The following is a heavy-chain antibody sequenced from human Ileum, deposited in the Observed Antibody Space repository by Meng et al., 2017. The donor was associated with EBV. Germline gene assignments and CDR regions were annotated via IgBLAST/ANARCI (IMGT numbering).Heavy chain of an antibody. V-gene: IGHV3-30*18. J-gene: IGHJ4*02. CDR2: ISYDGSTK. CDR1: RCSISDDC. CDR3: ANEEVSRRFDY. Sequence: QLQLVDDGGALSQPVTSLGASCAASRCSISDDCMRLVRQAPSKVLEWVAVISYDGSTKYHVVYVKVRFTISRDNSKSTLYLQMNSLTDADTAVYYCANEEVSRRFDYWGQGTLVTVSS.